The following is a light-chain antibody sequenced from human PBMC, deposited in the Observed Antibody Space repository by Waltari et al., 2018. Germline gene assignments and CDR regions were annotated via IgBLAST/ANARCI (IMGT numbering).Light chain of an antibody. J-gene: IGLJ7*01. CDR3: GTWDSSLSGAV. CDR2: EDS. Sequence: QSVLTQPPSVSAAPGQRVTIPCSGGSSHIGNHSVSWYRQFPGTAPKLLISEDSERPSGIPGRFSGSKSGTSATLDITGLQAGDEADYYCGTWDSSLSGAVFGGGTHLTVL. CDR1: SSHIGNHS. V-gene: IGLV1-51*02.